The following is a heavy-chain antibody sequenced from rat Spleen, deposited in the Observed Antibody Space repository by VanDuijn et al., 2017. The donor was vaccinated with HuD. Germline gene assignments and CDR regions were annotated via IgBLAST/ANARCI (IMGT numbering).Heavy chain of an antibody. D-gene: IGHD1-12*02. CDR3: TTGWYDGTYYY. CDR2: ISYDGGNT. V-gene: IGHV5-20*01. Sequence: EVQLVESGGGLVQPGRSLKLSCAASGFTFSDSYMAWVRQAPTKGLAWVASISYDGGNTYYRDSVKGRFTISRDNAKSSLSLQMDSLRSEDTATYYCTTGWYDGTYYYWGQGVMVTVSS. J-gene: IGHJ2*01. CDR1: GFTFSDSY.